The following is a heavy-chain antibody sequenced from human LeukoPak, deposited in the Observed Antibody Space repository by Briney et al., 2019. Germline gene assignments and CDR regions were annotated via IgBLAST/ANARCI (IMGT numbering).Heavy chain of an antibody. CDR1: GFTFSDY. J-gene: IGHJ4*02. Sequence: LRLSCAASGFTFSDYYTWIRQPPGKGLEWIGYMYHSGISYYNPSLKNRLSISVDRSKNQFSLRLSSVTAADTAIYYCAKTLDYWGQETLVTVSS. V-gene: IGHV4-30-2*01. CDR2: MYHSGIS. CDR3: AKTLDY.